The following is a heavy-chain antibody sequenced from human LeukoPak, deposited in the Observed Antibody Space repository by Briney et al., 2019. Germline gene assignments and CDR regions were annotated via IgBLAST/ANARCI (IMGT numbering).Heavy chain of an antibody. V-gene: IGHV3-7*01. J-gene: IGHJ4*02. CDR3: AKGWKAVVPASSYEFDY. CDR1: GFAFSSDR. Sequence: GGSLRLSCAASGFAFSSDRMSWVRQAPGKGLEWVANIKQDGSEKYYVDSVKGRFTISRDNAKNSLYLQMNSLRAEDTAVYYCAKGWKAVVPASSYEFDYWGQGTLVTVSS. D-gene: IGHD2-2*01. CDR2: IKQDGSEK.